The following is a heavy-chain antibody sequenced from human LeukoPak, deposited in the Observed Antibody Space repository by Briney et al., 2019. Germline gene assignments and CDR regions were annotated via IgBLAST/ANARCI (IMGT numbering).Heavy chain of an antibody. V-gene: IGHV3-53*01. D-gene: IGHD2-2*01. Sequence: GGSLRLSCAASGITVSANYMSWVRQAPGKGLEWVSIIYSGGSTYYADSVKGRFTISRDNSKNTLYLQMNSLRAEDTAVYYCAKGGYQLLSYYYYGMDVWGQGTTVTVSS. CDR2: IYSGGST. CDR1: GITVSANY. CDR3: AKGGYQLLSYYYYGMDV. J-gene: IGHJ6*02.